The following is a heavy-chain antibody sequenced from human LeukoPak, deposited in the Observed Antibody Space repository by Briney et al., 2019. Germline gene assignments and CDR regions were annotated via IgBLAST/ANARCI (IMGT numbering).Heavy chain of an antibody. CDR2: IYYSGST. CDR3: ARRSTGSYYMDV. D-gene: IGHD1-1*01. Sequence: SETLSLTCTVSGGSISSSSYYWGWVRQPPGKGLGWIGSIYYSGSTYYNPSLKSRVTISVYTSKNQFSLKLSSVTAADTAVYYCARRSTGSYYMDVWGKGTTVTVSS. J-gene: IGHJ6*03. V-gene: IGHV4-39*01. CDR1: GGSISSSSYY.